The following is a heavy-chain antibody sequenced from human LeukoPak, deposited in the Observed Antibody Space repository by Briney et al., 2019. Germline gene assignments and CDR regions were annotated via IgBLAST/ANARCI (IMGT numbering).Heavy chain of an antibody. CDR3: ARGYTYGGF. CDR1: GGSINSSS. CDR2: MYYAGTT. J-gene: IGHJ4*02. V-gene: IGHV4-59*08. D-gene: IGHD5-18*01. Sequence: PSETLSLACSVSGGSINSSSWSWIRQPPGKGLEWIAYMYYAGTTKYNPSLSSRVTISVDASKNQFSLKLTSVTAADTAVYYCARGYTYGGFWGPGTLVTVSS.